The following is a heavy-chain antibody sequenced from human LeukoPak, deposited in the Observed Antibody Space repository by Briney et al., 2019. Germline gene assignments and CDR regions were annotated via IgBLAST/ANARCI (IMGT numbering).Heavy chain of an antibody. D-gene: IGHD3-9*01. V-gene: IGHV3-33*01. J-gene: IGHJ4*02. CDR1: GFTFSSYG. CDR2: IWYDGSNK. Sequence: GGSLRLSCAASGFTFSSYGMHWVRQAPGKGLEWVAVIWYDGSNKYYADSVKGRFTISRDNSKNTLYLQMNSLRAEDTAVYYCAIAYHDIFSFDYWGQGTLVTVSS. CDR3: AIAYHDIFSFDY.